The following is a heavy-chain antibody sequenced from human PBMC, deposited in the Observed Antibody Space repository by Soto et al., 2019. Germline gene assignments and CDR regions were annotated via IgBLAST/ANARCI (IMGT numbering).Heavy chain of an antibody. CDR2: ISYDGSNK. V-gene: IGHV3-30-3*01. Sequence: QVQLVESGGGVVQPGRSLRLSCAASGFTFSSYAMHWVRQAPGKGLEWVAVISYDGSNKYYADSVKGRFTISRDNSKNTLYLQMNSLRAEDTAVYYCARADSVVVAASSLDYWGQGTLVTVSS. CDR3: ARADSVVVAASSLDY. D-gene: IGHD2-15*01. J-gene: IGHJ4*02. CDR1: GFTFSSYA.